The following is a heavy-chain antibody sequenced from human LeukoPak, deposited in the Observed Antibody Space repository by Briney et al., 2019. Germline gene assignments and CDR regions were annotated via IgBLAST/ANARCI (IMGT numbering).Heavy chain of an antibody. D-gene: IGHD4-17*01. J-gene: IGHJ6*02. V-gene: IGHV3-23*01. CDR3: ARVGTVTHYYYYHGMHV. Sequence: GGSLTLSYAASGFTFSSYAMSWVRQAPGKGLEWVSAISDSGGTTYYADSVKGRFTISRDNSKNTTYLQMNSLRAEDTAVYYCARVGTVTHYYYYHGMHVWGQETGVTVFS. CDR1: GFTFSSYA. CDR2: ISDSGGTT.